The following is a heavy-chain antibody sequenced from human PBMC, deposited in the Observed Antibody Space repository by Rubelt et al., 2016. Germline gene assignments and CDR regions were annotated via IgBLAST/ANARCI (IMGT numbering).Heavy chain of an antibody. Sequence: QVQLVQSGAEVKKPGASVKVSCKASGYTFTSYAMHWVRQAPGQRLEWMGWINAGNGKQKYAQGFQGRVTITRDTSASTAYMELSSLRSEDTAVYYCASSQGSGSSHDYWGQGTLVTVSS. D-gene: IGHD3-10*01. CDR3: ASSQGSGSSHDY. CDR2: INAGNGKQ. J-gene: IGHJ4*02. CDR1: GYTFTSYA. V-gene: IGHV1-3*01.